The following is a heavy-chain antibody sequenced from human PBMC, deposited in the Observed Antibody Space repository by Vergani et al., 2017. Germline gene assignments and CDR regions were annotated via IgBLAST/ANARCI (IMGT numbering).Heavy chain of an antibody. CDR2: ISAYNGNT. J-gene: IGHJ3*02. CDR1: GYTFSTYG. Sequence: QVQLVQSGAEVKKPGASVKVSCKASGYTFSTYGISWVRQAPGQGLEWMGWISAYNGNTNYPEKFQGRLTMTTDTSTRTAYMELRSLRSDDTAVYYCTIVGATQDAFDIWGQGTMVTVSS. D-gene: IGHD1-26*01. V-gene: IGHV1-18*01. CDR3: TIVGATQDAFDI.